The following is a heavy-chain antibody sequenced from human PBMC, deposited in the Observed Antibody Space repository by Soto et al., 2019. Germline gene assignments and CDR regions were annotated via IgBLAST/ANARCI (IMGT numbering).Heavy chain of an antibody. V-gene: IGHV1-2*04. J-gene: IGHJ4*02. Sequence: ASVKVSCKASGYTFTGYYMHWVRQAPGQGLEWMGWINPNSGGTNYAQKFQGWVTMTRDTSISTAYMELSRLRSDDTAVYYCARDHGSGWYYFDYWGQGTLVNVSS. CDR1: GYTFTGYY. CDR2: INPNSGGT. CDR3: ARDHGSGWYYFDY. D-gene: IGHD6-13*01.